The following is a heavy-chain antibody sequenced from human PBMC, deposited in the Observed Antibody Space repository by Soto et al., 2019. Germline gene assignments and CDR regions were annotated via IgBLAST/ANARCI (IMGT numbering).Heavy chain of an antibody. J-gene: IGHJ4*02. CDR1: GFTFSSYS. D-gene: IGHD3-22*01. Sequence: GGSLRLSCAASGFTFSSYSMNWVRQAPGKGLEWVSSISSSSSYIYYADSVKGRFTISRDNAKNSLYLQMNSLRAEDTAVYYCARESKLYYYDSSGYSSLDYWXQGTLVTVSS. V-gene: IGHV3-21*01. CDR2: ISSSSSYI. CDR3: ARESKLYYYDSSGYSSLDY.